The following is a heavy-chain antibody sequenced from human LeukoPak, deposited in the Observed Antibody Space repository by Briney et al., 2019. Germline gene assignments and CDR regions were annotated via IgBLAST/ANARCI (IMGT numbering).Heavy chain of an antibody. CDR2: IYRSGSI. CDR1: GFTVTVNY. D-gene: IGHD3-16*01. CDR3: AADFYTSYHLGY. Sequence: GGSLRLSCAVSGFTVTVNYMSWVRQAPGKGLEWVSIIYRSGSISYANSVKGRFIISRDSSTNTLSLQMTSLRAEDTAVYYCAADFYTSYHLGYWGQGTLVTVSS. J-gene: IGHJ4*02. V-gene: IGHV3-66*01.